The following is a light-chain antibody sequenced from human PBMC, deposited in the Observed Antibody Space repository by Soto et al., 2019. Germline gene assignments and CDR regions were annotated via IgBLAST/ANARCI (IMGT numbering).Light chain of an antibody. CDR1: SADVGIYNR. V-gene: IGLV2-18*02. CDR2: DVS. Sequence: QSVLTQPPSVSGSPGQSVTISCTGTSADVGIYNRVAWYQQPPGTSPKLVICDVSNRPSGVPDRFSGSKSGSTASLTISGLQAEDEADYYCSSYTTSSTYVFGTGTKGTVL. J-gene: IGLJ1*01. CDR3: SSYTTSSTYV.